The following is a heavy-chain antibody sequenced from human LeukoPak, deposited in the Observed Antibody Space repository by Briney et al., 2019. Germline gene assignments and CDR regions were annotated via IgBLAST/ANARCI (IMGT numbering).Heavy chain of an antibody. CDR2: IYYSGST. V-gene: IGHV4-59*01. J-gene: IGHJ3*02. Sequence: PSETLSLTCIVSGGAISSYYWNWIRQPPGKGLEWIGYIYYSGSTNYNPSLKSRVTISVDTSKNQFSLNLSSVTAADTAVYYCARHKYSSGWPPEGAFDIWGQGTMVTVSS. D-gene: IGHD6-19*01. CDR3: ARHKYSSGWPPEGAFDI. CDR1: GGAISSYY.